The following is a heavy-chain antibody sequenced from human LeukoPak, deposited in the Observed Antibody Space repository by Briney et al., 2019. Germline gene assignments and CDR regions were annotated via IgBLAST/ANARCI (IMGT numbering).Heavy chain of an antibody. Sequence: PSQTLSLTCTVAGGSISSGSYYWSWMRQPAGKGLGWIGRIYTSGSTNYNPSLKSRVTISVDTSKNQFSLKLSSVTAADTAVYYCARDRISTNFWSGYYDYWGQGTLVTVSS. CDR3: ARDRISTNFWSGYYDY. CDR2: IYTSGST. J-gene: IGHJ4*02. D-gene: IGHD3-3*01. CDR1: GGSISSGSYY. V-gene: IGHV4-61*02.